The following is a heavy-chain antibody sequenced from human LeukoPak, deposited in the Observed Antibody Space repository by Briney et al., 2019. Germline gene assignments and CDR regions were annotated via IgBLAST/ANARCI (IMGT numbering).Heavy chain of an antibody. J-gene: IGHJ4*02. Sequence: SETLSLTCIVSGGSISSYYWSWIRQPPGKGLEWIGSIYRRGSTYYNPSLKSRVTISMDTSKNQFSLKLNSVTAADTAVYYCARDSGNYYDSSGYYHFDYWGQGTLVTVSS. CDR3: ARDSGNYYDSSGYYHFDY. D-gene: IGHD3-22*01. CDR2: IYRRGST. V-gene: IGHV4-38-2*02. CDR1: GGSISSYY.